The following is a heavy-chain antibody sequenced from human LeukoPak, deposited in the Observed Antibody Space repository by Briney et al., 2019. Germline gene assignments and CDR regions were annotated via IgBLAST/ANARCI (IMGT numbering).Heavy chain of an antibody. CDR2: IYWSSSGT. CDR1: GFNSEDHA. Sequence: GGSLRLSCVVSGFNSEDHAMHWVRQALGKGLEWVSGIYWSSSGTGYADSVKGRFTVSRDSAKNSLYLQMNSLRPEDMALYYCVKDMNPGGADVWGQGTAVTVSS. V-gene: IGHV3-9*02. D-gene: IGHD3-10*01. CDR3: VKDMNPGGADV. J-gene: IGHJ6*02.